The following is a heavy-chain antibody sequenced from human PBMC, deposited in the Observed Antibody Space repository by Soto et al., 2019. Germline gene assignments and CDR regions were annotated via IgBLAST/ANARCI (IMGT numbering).Heavy chain of an antibody. V-gene: IGHV3-21*01. Sequence: GGSLRLSCAASGFTFSSYSMNWVRQAPGKGLEWVSSISSSSSYIYYADSVKGRFTISRDNAKNSLYLQMNSLRAEDTAVYYCAGQLRSYYYYGMAVWGQGTTVTVSS. J-gene: IGHJ6*02. CDR2: ISSSSSYI. CDR1: GFTFSSYS. D-gene: IGHD3-16*01. CDR3: AGQLRSYYYYGMAV.